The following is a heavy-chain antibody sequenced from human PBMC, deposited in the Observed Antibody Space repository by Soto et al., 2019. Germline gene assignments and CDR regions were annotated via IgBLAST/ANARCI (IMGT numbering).Heavy chain of an antibody. CDR3: ARLRIATNNYKWFDP. CDR1: GAALNSGNYY. D-gene: IGHD2-21*01. J-gene: IGHJ5*02. Sequence: TLSVTCSFSGAALNSGNYYWSWIRQVPGKGLEWIGHIYVTGAVDYNPSLRDRITISQDTSERQFSLNLRLVTAADTAVYYCARLRIATNNYKWFDPWGQGTLVTVS. V-gene: IGHV4-31*03. CDR2: IYVTGAV.